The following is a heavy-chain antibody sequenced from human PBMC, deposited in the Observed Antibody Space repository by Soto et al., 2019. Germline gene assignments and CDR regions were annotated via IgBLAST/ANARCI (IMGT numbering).Heavy chain of an antibody. Sequence: GGSLRLSCAASGFTVSSNYMSWVRQAPGKGLEWVSVIYSGGSTYYADSVKGRFTISRDNSKNTLYLQMNSLRAEDTAVYYCARGLEMATISVYYYYGMDVWGQGTTVTVSS. CDR2: IYSGGST. J-gene: IGHJ6*02. CDR1: GFTVSSNY. CDR3: ARGLEMATISVYYYYGMDV. D-gene: IGHD5-12*01. V-gene: IGHV3-53*01.